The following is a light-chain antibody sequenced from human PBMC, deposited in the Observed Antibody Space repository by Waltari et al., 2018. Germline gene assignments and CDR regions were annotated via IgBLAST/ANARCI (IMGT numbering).Light chain of an antibody. Sequence: ETVLTQSPATLSVSPGEGATLSCRASQHISVNLAWFQQRPGQAPRLLVYAASTMAPSIPARFSGRGSGTEFTLTISSLQSEDSAVYYCQQYHKWPPYTFGHGTKVEIK. V-gene: IGKV3-15*01. J-gene: IGKJ2*01. CDR1: QHISVN. CDR3: QQYHKWPPYT. CDR2: AAS.